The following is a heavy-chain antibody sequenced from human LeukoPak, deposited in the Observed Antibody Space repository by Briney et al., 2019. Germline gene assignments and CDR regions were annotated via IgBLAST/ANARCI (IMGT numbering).Heavy chain of an antibody. D-gene: IGHD1-14*01. V-gene: IGHV4-59*01. Sequence: PSETLSLTCTVSGGSISSYYWSWIRQPPGKGLEWIGYIYYSGSTNYNPSLKSRVTISVDTSKNQFSLKLSSVTAADTAVYYCARGNPGTPYYYYMDVWGKGTTVTVSS. CDR2: IYYSGST. CDR3: ARGNPGTPYYYYMDV. J-gene: IGHJ6*03. CDR1: GGSISSYY.